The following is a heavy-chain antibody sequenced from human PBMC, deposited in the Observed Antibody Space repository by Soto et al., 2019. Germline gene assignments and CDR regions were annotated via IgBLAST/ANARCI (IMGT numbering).Heavy chain of an antibody. Sequence: AAVKVSCKASGGTFSSYAIRWVRQAPGQGLEWMGGIIPIFGTANYAQKFQGRVTITADESTSTAYMELSSLRSEDTAVYYCARDLIILFRSTYYYHYLMAVCGQGTTVIVSS. D-gene: IGHD3-10*01. CDR1: GGTFSSYA. V-gene: IGHV1-69*13. J-gene: IGHJ6*02. CDR3: ARDLIILFRSTYYYHYLMAV. CDR2: IIPIFGTA.